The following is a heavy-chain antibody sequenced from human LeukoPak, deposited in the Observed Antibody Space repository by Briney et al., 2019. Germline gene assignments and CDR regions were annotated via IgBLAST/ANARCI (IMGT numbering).Heavy chain of an antibody. CDR2: ISSSSSYI. D-gene: IGHD3-3*01. Sequence: PGGSLRLSCAASGFTFSSYGMNWVRQAPGKGLEWVSSISSSSSYIYHADSVKGRFTISRDNAKNSLYLQMNSLRAEDTAVYYCARDHDFWSGYPFDYWGQGTLVTVSS. V-gene: IGHV3-21*01. CDR1: GFTFSSYG. J-gene: IGHJ4*02. CDR3: ARDHDFWSGYPFDY.